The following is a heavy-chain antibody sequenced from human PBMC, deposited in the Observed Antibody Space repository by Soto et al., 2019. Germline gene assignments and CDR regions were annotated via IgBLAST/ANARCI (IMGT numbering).Heavy chain of an antibody. CDR3: ARPSSAYYYYYGMDV. V-gene: IGHV3-33*01. D-gene: IGHD3-22*01. CDR1: GFTFSGYG. J-gene: IGHJ6*02. CDR2: IWYDGSNK. Sequence: PGGSLRLSCAASGFTFSGYGMHWVRQAPGKGLEWVAVIWYDGSNKYYADSVKGRFSISRDNSKGTLYLQMNSLRAEDTAIYYCARPSSAYYYYYGMDVWGQGTTVTSP.